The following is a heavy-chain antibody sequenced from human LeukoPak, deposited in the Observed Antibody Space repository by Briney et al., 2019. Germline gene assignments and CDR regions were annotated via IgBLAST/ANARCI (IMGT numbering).Heavy chain of an antibody. D-gene: IGHD4-23*01. Sequence: SETLSLTCTVSGYSISSGYCWGWIRQPPGKGLEWIGEINHSGSTNYNPSLKSRVTISLDTSKNQFSLKLSSVTAADTALYYCAYSTVVTRGYYWGQGTLVTVSS. CDR2: INHSGST. CDR3: AYSTVVTRGYY. CDR1: GYSISSGYC. V-gene: IGHV4-38-2*02. J-gene: IGHJ4*02.